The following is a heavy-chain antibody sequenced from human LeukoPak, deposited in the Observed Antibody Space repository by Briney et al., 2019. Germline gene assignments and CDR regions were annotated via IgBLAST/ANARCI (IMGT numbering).Heavy chain of an antibody. CDR2: ISAYNGNT. CDR1: GYTFTSYG. J-gene: IGHJ6*02. V-gene: IGHV1-18*01. Sequence: ASVKVSCKASGYTFTSYGISWVRQAPGQGLEWMGWISAYNGNTNYAQKLQGRVTMTTDTSTSTAYMELRSLRSDDTAVYYCARDLLAIFGVVIDYYYYYGMDVWGQGTTVTVSS. CDR3: ARDLLAIFGVVIDYYYYYGMDV. D-gene: IGHD3-3*01.